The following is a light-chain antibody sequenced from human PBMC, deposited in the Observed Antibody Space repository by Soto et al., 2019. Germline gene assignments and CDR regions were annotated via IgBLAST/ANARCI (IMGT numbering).Light chain of an antibody. CDR3: QEYNNWRPIT. Sequence: VVSDTTAPVSGARINSSTLSCXVSQSVRSNLAWYQQKPSQAPMLLIYVASTTSTRIPPIFSCRRSGPEFNLTVSSMPSEDFAVYYCQEYNNWRPITFGQGTRMEIK. CDR2: VAS. CDR1: QSVRSN. V-gene: IGKV3-15*01. J-gene: IGKJ5*01.